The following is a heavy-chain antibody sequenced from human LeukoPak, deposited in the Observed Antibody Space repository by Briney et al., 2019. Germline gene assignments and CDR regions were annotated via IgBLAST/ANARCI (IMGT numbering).Heavy chain of an antibody. CDR1: GYTFTSYD. V-gene: IGHV1-8*01. Sequence: ASVKVSCKASGYTFTSYDINWVRQATGQGLEWMGWMNPNSGNTGYAQKFQGRVTITRNTSISTAYMELSSLRSDDTAVYYCARDRDTAMVKSDYWGQGTLVTVSS. J-gene: IGHJ4*02. CDR2: MNPNSGNT. CDR3: ARDRDTAMVKSDY. D-gene: IGHD5-18*01.